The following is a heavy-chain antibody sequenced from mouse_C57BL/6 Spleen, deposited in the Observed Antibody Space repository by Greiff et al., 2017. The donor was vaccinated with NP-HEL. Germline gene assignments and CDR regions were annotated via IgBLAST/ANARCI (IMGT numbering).Heavy chain of an antibody. V-gene: IGHV2-9-1*01. D-gene: IGHD2-4*01. CDR1: GFSLTSYA. J-gene: IGHJ3*01. CDR2: IWTGGGT. CDR3: ARDDYDGLAY. Sequence: VKLMESGPGLVAPSQSLSITCTVSGFSLTSYAISWVRQPPGKGLEWLGVIWTGGGTTYNSALKSRLSISKDNSKSQVFLKRNSLQTDDTDRYYCARDDYDGLAYWGQGTLVTVSA.